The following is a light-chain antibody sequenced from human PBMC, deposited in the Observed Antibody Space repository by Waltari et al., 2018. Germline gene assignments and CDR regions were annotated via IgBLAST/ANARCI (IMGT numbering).Light chain of an antibody. V-gene: IGKV3-11*01. J-gene: IGKJ4*01. Sequence: EIVLTQSPATLSLSPGERATLSCRASQTIIRYLPWYQQKPGQAPRLLIYDTSNRATGIPARFSGSGSGTDFTLTISSLEPEDFAVYYCQQRSNSFGGGTRVEIK. CDR2: DTS. CDR1: QTIIRY. CDR3: QQRSNS.